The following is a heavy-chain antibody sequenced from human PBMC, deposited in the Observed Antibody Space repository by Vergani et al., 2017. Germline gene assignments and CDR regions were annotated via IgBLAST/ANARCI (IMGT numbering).Heavy chain of an antibody. CDR3: ARQQGGYGAAFDI. CDR1: GGSFSSDGYY. Sequence: QVHLQESGPGLVKPSQTLSLTCTVSGGSFSSDGYYWSWIRQHPGKGLEWIGYIFYSGSTYYNPALQSRVTISIDMFKNQFSLKLSSVTAADTAVYYCARQQGGYGAAFDIWGQGTMVAVSS. V-gene: IGHV4-31*03. J-gene: IGHJ3*02. D-gene: IGHD4-17*01. CDR2: IFYSGST.